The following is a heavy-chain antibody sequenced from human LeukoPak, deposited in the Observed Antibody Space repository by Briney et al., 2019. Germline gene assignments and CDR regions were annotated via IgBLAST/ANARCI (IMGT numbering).Heavy chain of an antibody. D-gene: IGHD3-10*01. CDR3: ARKRVRGVID. J-gene: IGHJ4*02. Sequence: VGSLRLSCAASGFTSSSYEMNWVRQAPGKGLEWVSYISSSGSTIYYADSVKGRFTISRDNAKNSLYLQMNSLRAEDTAVYYCARKRVRGVIDWGQGTLVTVSS. CDR2: ISSSGSTI. V-gene: IGHV3-48*03. CDR1: GFTSSSYE.